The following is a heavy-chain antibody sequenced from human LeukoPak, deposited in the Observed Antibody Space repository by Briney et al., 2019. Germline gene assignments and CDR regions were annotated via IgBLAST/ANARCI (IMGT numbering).Heavy chain of an antibody. Sequence: LVKVSCKASGGTFSSYAISWVRQAPGQGLEWMGGIIPIFGTANYAQKFQGRVTITADKSTSTAYMELSSLRSEDTAVYYCARDRYSGYDFFDYWGQGTLVTVSS. D-gene: IGHD5-12*01. V-gene: IGHV1-69*06. J-gene: IGHJ4*02. CDR2: IIPIFGTA. CDR3: ARDRYSGYDFFDY. CDR1: GGTFSSYA.